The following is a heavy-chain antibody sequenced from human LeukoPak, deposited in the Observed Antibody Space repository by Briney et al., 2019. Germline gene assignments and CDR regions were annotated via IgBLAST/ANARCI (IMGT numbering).Heavy chain of an antibody. V-gene: IGHV1-69*04. D-gene: IGHD2-15*01. CDR2: IIPILGIA. J-gene: IGHJ4*02. Sequence: GASVTVSCKSSGGTFSSYAISWVRQAPGQGLEWMGSIIPILGIANYAQKFQGRVTITADKSTSTAYMELSSLRSEDTAVYYCDSINGGPRDYWGQGTLVTVSS. CDR1: GGTFSSYA. CDR3: DSINGGPRDY.